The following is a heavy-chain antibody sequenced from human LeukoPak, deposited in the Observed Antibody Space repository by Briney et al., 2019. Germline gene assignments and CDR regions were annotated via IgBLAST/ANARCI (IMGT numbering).Heavy chain of an antibody. V-gene: IGHV4-38-2*02. J-gene: IGHJ4*02. Sequence: PSETLSLTCAVSGYSISSGYYWGWIRQPPGKGLEWIGSIYHSGSTYYNPSLKSRVTISVDTSKNQFSLKLSSVTAADTAVYYCARDSSGYYYLFDYWGQGTLVTVSS. D-gene: IGHD3-22*01. CDR3: ARDSSGYYYLFDY. CDR2: IYHSGST. CDR1: GYSISSGYY.